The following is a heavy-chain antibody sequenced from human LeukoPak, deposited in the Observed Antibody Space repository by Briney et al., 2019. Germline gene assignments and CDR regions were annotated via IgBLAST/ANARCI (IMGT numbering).Heavy chain of an antibody. D-gene: IGHD6-13*01. V-gene: IGHV3-21*01. CDR2: ISWRNIDI. CDR3: ARVYSSTWHSGYLHMDV. Sequence: GGSLRLSCAASGFTFSSYSMNWVRQAPGKRLEWVSSISWRNIDIEYADSVKGRFTISRDNDKKSLYLQMNSLRVEDTAVYYCARVYSSTWHSGYLHMDVWGKGTTVTVSS. J-gene: IGHJ6*03. CDR1: GFTFSSYS.